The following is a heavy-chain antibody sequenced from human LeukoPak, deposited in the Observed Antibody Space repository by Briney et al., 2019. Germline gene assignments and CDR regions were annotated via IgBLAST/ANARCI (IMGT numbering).Heavy chain of an antibody. J-gene: IGHJ4*02. CDR1: GFTVSSNS. CDR2: LYNGGGA. Sequence: GGFLRLSCAASGFTVSSNSMTWVRQAPGKGLEWVSILYNGGGANYADSVKGRFTISRDNSRNTLFLQMNSLRAEDTAVYYSARRDTTGWYHHFDYWGQGTLVTVSS. V-gene: IGHV3-53*01. D-gene: IGHD6-19*01. CDR3: ARRDTTGWYHHFDY.